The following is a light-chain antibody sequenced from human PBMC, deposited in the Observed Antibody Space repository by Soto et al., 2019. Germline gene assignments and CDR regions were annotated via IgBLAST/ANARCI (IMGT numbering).Light chain of an antibody. V-gene: IGKV3-15*01. Sequence: EIVMTQSPATLSVSPGERATLSCRASQSISSTLAWFQQKPGQAPRLLIFDASTRAAGIPARFSGSGSGTEFTLTIGSLQSEDFAVYYCQQYNDWPRTFGQGTKVDIK. J-gene: IGKJ1*01. CDR1: QSISST. CDR2: DAS. CDR3: QQYNDWPRT.